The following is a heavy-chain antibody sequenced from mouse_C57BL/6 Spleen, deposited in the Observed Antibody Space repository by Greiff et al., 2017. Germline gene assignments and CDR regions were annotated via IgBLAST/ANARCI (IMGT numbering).Heavy chain of an antibody. J-gene: IGHJ3*01. CDR1: GFSLSTFGMG. CDR2: IWWDDDK. D-gene: IGHD1-1*01. Sequence: QVTLKVSGPGILQPSQTLSLTCSFSGFSLSTFGMGVGWIRQPSGKGLEWLAHIWWDDDKYYNPALKSRLTISKDTSKNQVFLKIANVDTADTATYYCARTDYYGSPSSSLFAYWGQGTLVTVSA. CDR3: ARTDYYGSPSSSLFAY. V-gene: IGHV8-8*01.